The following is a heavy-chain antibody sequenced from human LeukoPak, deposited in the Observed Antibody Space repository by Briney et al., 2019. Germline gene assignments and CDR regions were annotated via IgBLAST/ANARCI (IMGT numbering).Heavy chain of an antibody. J-gene: IGHJ4*02. V-gene: IGHV3-21*01. D-gene: IGHD3-9*01. CDR3: AVVPDYDILTGPDPNDY. Sequence: GGSLRLSCAASGFTFSSYSMNWVRQAPGKGLEWVSSISSSSSYIYYADSVKGRFTISRDNAKNSLYLQMNSLRAEDTAVYYCAVVPDYDILTGPDPNDYWGQGTLVTVPS. CDR1: GFTFSSYS. CDR2: ISSSSSYI.